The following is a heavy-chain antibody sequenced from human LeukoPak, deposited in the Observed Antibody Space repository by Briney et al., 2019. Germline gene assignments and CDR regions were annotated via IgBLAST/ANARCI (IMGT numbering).Heavy chain of an antibody. D-gene: IGHD4-17*01. J-gene: IGHJ4*02. V-gene: IGHV3-30*03. CDR2: ISYDGSNK. CDR3: ARDIIEDYGEGPFDY. CDR1: GFTFSSYG. Sequence: PGGFLRLSCAASGFTFSSYGMHWVRQAPGKGLEWVAVISYDGSNKYYADSVKGRFTISRDNSKNTLYLQMNSLRAEDTAVYYCARDIIEDYGEGPFDYWGQGTLVTVSS.